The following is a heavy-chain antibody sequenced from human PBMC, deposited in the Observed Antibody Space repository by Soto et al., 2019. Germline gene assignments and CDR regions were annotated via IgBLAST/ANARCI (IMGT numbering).Heavy chain of an antibody. Sequence: QVHFVQSGGEVKKSGASVKVSCTASGYSFSTYGITWVRQAPGQGLEWMGWISVYSGNTVYAQKFEARLTLTTDTSSNTAYMEVRSLRSDDTAVYYCARDGFDYWGQGTLVTVSS. J-gene: IGHJ4*02. V-gene: IGHV1-18*01. CDR2: ISVYSGNT. CDR1: GYSFSTYG. CDR3: ARDGFDY.